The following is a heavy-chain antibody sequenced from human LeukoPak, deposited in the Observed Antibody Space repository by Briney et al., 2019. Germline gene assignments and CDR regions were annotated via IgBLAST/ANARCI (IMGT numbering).Heavy chain of an antibody. CDR1: GFTFSSYS. D-gene: IGHD3-9*01. CDR3: ARVALRYFDWLLSALDY. CDR2: ISSSSSTI. J-gene: IGHJ4*02. Sequence: GGSLRLSCAASGFTFSSYSMNWVRQAPGKGLEWVSYISSSSSTIYYADSVKGRFIISRDNAKNSLYLQMNSLRAEDTAVYYCARVALRYFDWLLSALDYWGQGTLVTVSS. V-gene: IGHV3-48*01.